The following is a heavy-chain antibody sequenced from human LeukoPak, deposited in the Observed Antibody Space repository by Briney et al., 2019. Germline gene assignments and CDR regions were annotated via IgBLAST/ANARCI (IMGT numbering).Heavy chain of an antibody. CDR3: ARRRGGYSYGYGGGVFYYYYYYMDV. D-gene: IGHD5-18*01. V-gene: IGHV4-34*01. CDR2: INHSGST. Sequence: GSLRLSCAASGFTFSSYEMNWVRQPPGKGLEWIGEINHSGSTNYNPSLKSRVTISVDTSKNQFSLKLSSVTAADTAVYYCARRRGGYSYGYGGGVFYYYYYYMDVWGKGTTVTISS. J-gene: IGHJ6*03. CDR1: GFTFSSYE.